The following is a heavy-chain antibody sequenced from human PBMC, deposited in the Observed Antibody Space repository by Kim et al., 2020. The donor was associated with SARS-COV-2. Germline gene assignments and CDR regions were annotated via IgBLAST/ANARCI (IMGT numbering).Heavy chain of an antibody. D-gene: IGHD7-27*01. V-gene: IGHV4-34*01. CDR3: ARVLTPRAGYFDY. Sequence: SETLSLTCAVYGGSFSGYYWSWIRQPPGKGLEWIGEINHSGSTNYNPSLNSRVTISVDTSKNQFSLKLSSVTAADTAVYYCARVLTPRAGYFDYWGQGTLVTVSS. CDR1: GGSFSGYY. CDR2: INHSGST. J-gene: IGHJ4*02.